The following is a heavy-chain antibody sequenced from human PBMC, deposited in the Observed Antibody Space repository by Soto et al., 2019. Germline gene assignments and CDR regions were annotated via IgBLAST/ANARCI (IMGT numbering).Heavy chain of an antibody. D-gene: IGHD3-22*01. CDR2: ISAYNGNT. CDR1: GYTFTSYG. J-gene: IGHJ3*02. V-gene: IGHV1-18*01. CDR3: ARDRIVVVIPSPNAFDI. Sequence: GASVKVSCKASGYTFTSYGISWVRQAPGQGLEWMGWISAYNGNTNYAQKLQGRVTMTTDTSTSTAYMELRSLRSDDTAVYYCARDRIVVVIPSPNAFDIWGQGTMVTVSS.